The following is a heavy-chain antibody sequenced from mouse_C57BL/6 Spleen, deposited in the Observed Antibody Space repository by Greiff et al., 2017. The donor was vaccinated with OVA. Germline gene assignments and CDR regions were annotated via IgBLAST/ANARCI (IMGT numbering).Heavy chain of an antibody. CDR1: GYAFSSYW. V-gene: IGHV1-80*01. J-gene: IGHJ1*03. CDR2: IYPGDGDT. D-gene: IGHD3-3*01. CDR3: AREGNPRGYFDV. Sequence: VQLQQSGAELVKPGASVKISCKASGYAFSSYWMNWVKQRPGKGLEWIGQIYPGDGDTNYNGKFKGKATLTADKSSSTAYMQLSSLTSEDSAVYFCAREGNPRGYFDVWGTGTTVTVSS.